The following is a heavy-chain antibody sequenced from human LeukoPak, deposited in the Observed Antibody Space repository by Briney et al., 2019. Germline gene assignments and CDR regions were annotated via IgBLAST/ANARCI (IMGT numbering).Heavy chain of an antibody. V-gene: IGHV3-30*01. CDR1: GFTFSSYA. CDR3: ARVSINMIVVVQGVHWFDP. D-gene: IGHD3-22*01. CDR2: ISYDGSNK. J-gene: IGHJ5*02. Sequence: GRSLRLSCAASGFTFSSYAMHWVRQAPGKGLEWVAVISYDGSNKYYADSVKGRFTISRDNSKNTLYLQMNSLRAEDTAVYYCARVSINMIVVVQGVHWFDPWGQGTLVTVSS.